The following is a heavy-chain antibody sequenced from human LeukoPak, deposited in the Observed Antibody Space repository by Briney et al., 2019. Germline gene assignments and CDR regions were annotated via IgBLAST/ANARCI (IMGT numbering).Heavy chain of an antibody. J-gene: IGHJ4*02. CDR1: GYTFTGYY. D-gene: IGHD4-17*01. Sequence: ASVKVSCKASGYTFTGYYMHWVRQAPGQGLEWMGWINPNSGGTNYAQKFQGRDTMTRDTSISTAYMELSRPRSDDTAVYYCARDKSHDYGDYDYWGQGTLVTVSS. CDR3: ARDKSHDYGDYDY. V-gene: IGHV1-2*02. CDR2: INPNSGGT.